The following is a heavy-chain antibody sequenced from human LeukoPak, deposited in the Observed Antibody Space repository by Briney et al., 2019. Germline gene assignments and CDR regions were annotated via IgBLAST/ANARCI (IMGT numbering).Heavy chain of an antibody. J-gene: IGHJ4*02. CDR1: GFTFSSYG. V-gene: IGHV3-30*18. CDR3: SKDLSHSGYDSFDY. D-gene: IGHD5-12*01. CDR2: MSYDGGNK. Sequence: GGSLRLSCAASGFTFSSYGMHWVRQAPGKGLDWVALMSYDGGNKYYADSVKGRFTISRDNSKNTLYLQMNSLRAEDTAVYYCSKDLSHSGYDSFDYWGQGTLVTVSS.